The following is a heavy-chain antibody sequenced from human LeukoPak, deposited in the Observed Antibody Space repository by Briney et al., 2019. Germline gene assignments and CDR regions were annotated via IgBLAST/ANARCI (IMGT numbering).Heavy chain of an antibody. V-gene: IGHV4-59*01. D-gene: IGHD6-19*01. Sequence: SETLSLTCTVPGGSISSYYWSWIRQPPGEGLEWIGYIYYSGSTNSNPSLKSRVTISVDTSKNQFSLKLSSVTAADTAVYYCARTIFSGGWFPFDSWGQGTLVTVSS. CDR2: IYYSGST. J-gene: IGHJ4*02. CDR1: GGSISSYY. CDR3: ARTIFSGGWFPFDS.